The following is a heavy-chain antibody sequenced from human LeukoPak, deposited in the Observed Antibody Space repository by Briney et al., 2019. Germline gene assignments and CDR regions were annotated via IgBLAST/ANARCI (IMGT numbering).Heavy chain of an antibody. J-gene: IGHJ4*02. CDR1: GYTLTELS. D-gene: IGHD3-3*01. Sequence: VKVSCKVSGYTLTELSMHWVRQAPGKGLEWMGGFDPEDGETIYAQKFQGRVTMTEDTSTDTAYMELSSLRSEDTAVYYCATDRGVRSIFGVVIRSLGYWGQGTLVTVSS. CDR3: ATDRGVRSIFGVVIRSLGY. CDR2: FDPEDGET. V-gene: IGHV1-24*01.